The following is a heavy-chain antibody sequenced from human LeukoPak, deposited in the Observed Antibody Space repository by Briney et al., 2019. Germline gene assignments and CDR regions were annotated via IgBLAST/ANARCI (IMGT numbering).Heavy chain of an antibody. D-gene: IGHD3-3*02. CDR1: GFTFSSYS. CDR2: ISSSSSYI. V-gene: IGHV3-21*01. Sequence: PGGSLRLSCAASGFTFSSYSMNWVRQAPGKGLEWVSSISSSSSYIYYADSVKGRFTISRDNAKNSLYLQMNSLRAEDTAVYYCARVESLGWLLPHNWFDPWGQGTLVTVSS. CDR3: ARVESLGWLLPHNWFDP. J-gene: IGHJ5*02.